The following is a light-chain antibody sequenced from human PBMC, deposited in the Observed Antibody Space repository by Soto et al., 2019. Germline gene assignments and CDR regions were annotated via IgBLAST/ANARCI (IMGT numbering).Light chain of an antibody. V-gene: IGKV3-15*01. J-gene: IGKJ4*01. CDR2: GAS. Sequence: EIVMTQSPATLSVSLGERATLSCRASQSVSSNLAWYQQIPGQAPRLLIYGASTRATATPARFSGSGSGTEFTLTISSLQSEDFAVYYCQQYYKWPLAFGGGTKVDIK. CDR1: QSVSSN. CDR3: QQYYKWPLA.